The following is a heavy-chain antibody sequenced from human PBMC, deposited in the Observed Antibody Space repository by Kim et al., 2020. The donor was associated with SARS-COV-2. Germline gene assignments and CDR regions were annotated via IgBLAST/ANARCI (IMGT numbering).Heavy chain of an antibody. V-gene: IGHV3-43*02. J-gene: IGHJ6*02. CDR2: ISGDGGST. D-gene: IGHD3-3*01. Sequence: GGSLRLSCAASGFTFDDYAMHWVRQAPGKGLEWVSLISGDGGSTYYADSVKGRFTISRDNSKNSLYLQMNSLRTEDTALYYCAKDPGRRYYDFWSGYLGGQFRDYYYCGMDGWGQGTTVTVSS. CDR1: GFTFDDYA. CDR3: AKDPGRRYYDFWSGYLGGQFRDYYYCGMDG.